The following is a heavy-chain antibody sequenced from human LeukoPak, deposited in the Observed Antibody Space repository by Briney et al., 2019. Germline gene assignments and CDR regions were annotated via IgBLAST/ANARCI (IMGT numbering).Heavy chain of an antibody. D-gene: IGHD2-15*01. Sequence: ASVKVSCKVSGYTSTGYYMHWVRQAPGQGLEWMGWINPNSGGTNYAQKFQGRVTMTRDTSISTAYMELSRLRSDDTAVYYCARESASLNEVEEFDYWGQGTLVTVSS. CDR3: ARESASLNEVEEFDY. CDR2: INPNSGGT. V-gene: IGHV1-2*02. CDR1: GYTSTGYY. J-gene: IGHJ4*02.